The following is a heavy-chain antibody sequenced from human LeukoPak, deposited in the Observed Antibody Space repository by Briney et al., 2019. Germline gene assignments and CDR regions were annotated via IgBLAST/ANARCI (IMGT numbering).Heavy chain of an antibody. V-gene: IGHV4-59*01. Sequence: SETLSLTCTVSGGSIRGCYWSWIRQPPGKGLEWIGYIFYSGSTNYNPSLKSRVTISVDTSKNQFSLKLSSVTAADTAVYYCARGEWDLLFDYWGQGTLVTVSS. CDR3: ARGEWDLLFDY. D-gene: IGHD1-26*01. J-gene: IGHJ4*02. CDR1: GGSIRGCY. CDR2: IFYSGST.